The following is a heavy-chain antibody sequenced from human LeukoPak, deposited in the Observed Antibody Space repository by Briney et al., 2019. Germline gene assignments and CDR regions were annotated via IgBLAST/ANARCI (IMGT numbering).Heavy chain of an antibody. CDR3: ARGSSGWYLEGYYYYMDV. D-gene: IGHD6-19*01. Sequence: SETLSLTCTVSGGSVSSGIYYWSWIRQPAGKGLEWIGRMFTPGTINYNPSLKSRVTISLDTSKNQFSLKLSSVTAADTAVYYCARGSSGWYLEGYYYYMDVWGKGTTVTVSS. V-gene: IGHV4-61*02. CDR1: GGSVSSGIYY. CDR2: MFTPGTI. J-gene: IGHJ6*03.